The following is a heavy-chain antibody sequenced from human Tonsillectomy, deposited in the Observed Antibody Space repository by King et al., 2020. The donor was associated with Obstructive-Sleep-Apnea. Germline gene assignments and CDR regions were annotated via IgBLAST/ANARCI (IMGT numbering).Heavy chain of an antibody. V-gene: IGHV3-30-3*01. CDR3: ARDGPIVVPAAMPGFNWFDP. J-gene: IGHJ5*02. D-gene: IGHD2-2*01. CDR2: ISYDGSNK. Sequence: VQLVESGGGGVQPGRSLRLSCAASGFTFSTYAMYWVRQAPGKGLEWVSVISYDGSNKYYADSVKGLTNISRDNSKNTMYLQLNRLRAEDTAVYYFARDGPIVVPAAMPGFNWFDPWGQGTLVIVSS. CDR1: GFTFSTYA.